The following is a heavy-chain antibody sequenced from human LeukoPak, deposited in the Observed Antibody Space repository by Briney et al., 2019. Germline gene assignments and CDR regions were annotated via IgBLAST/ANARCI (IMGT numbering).Heavy chain of an antibody. D-gene: IGHD2-15*01. CDR2: VYYSGST. CDR3: ARIHRYCSGGACYVLDN. V-gene: IGHV4-4*02. CDR1: GGSISSSNW. Sequence: PSETLSLTCAVSGGSISSSNWWSWVRQPPGRGLEWIGYVYYSGSTNYNPSFKSRITISVDTSRNQFPLQLSSVTAADTAVYYCARIHRYCSGGACYVLDNWGQGTLVAVSS. J-gene: IGHJ4*02.